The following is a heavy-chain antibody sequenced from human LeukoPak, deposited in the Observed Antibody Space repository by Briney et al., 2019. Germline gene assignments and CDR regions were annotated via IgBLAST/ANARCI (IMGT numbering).Heavy chain of an antibody. J-gene: IGHJ4*02. Sequence: GGSLRLSCAASGFTFSSYSVNWVRQAPGKGLEWVSSVTSNDYIFYADSMKGRFTISRDNAKNSLFLRMNSLRADDTAVYYCARHPYCSSTTCYGIDYWGQGTLVAVSS. D-gene: IGHD2-2*01. CDR2: VTSNDYI. V-gene: IGHV3-21*01. CDR3: ARHPYCSSTTCYGIDY. CDR1: GFTFSSYS.